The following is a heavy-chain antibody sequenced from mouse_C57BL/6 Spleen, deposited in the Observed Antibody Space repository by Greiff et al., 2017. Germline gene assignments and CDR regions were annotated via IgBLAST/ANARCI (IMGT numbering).Heavy chain of an antibody. Sequence: VQLQQSGPELVKPGASVKISCKASGYTFTDYYMNWVKQSHGKSLEWIGDINPNNGGTSYNQKFKGKATLTVDKSSSTAYMELRSLTSEDSAVYYCALYYGSSSGFAYWGQGTLVTVSA. CDR1: GYTFTDYY. CDR2: INPNNGGT. D-gene: IGHD1-1*01. V-gene: IGHV1-26*01. CDR3: ALYYGSSSGFAY. J-gene: IGHJ3*01.